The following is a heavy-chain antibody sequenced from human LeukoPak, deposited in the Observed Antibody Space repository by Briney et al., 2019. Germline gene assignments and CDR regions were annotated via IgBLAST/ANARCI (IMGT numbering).Heavy chain of an antibody. CDR1: GFTFDDYG. D-gene: IGHD3-22*01. J-gene: IGHJ4*02. CDR2: IRSKAYGGTT. Sequence: GGSLRLSCAASGFTFDDYGMSWVRQAPGKGLEWVGFIRSKAYGGTTEYAASVKGRFTISRDDSKSIAYLQMNSLKTEDTAVYYCTGGGYYDASGEYYFEYWGQGTLVTVSS. CDR3: TGGGYYDASGEYYFEY. V-gene: IGHV3-49*04.